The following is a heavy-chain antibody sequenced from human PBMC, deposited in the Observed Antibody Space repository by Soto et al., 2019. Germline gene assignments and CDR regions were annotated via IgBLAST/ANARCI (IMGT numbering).Heavy chain of an antibody. D-gene: IGHD6-13*01. V-gene: IGHV4-39*07. CDR2: IYYTGST. Sequence: SETLSLTCTVSGGSISRSKYYWGRVRQPPGKGLEWIGNIYYTGSTNYNPSLKSRVTISLDTSKNLFSLNLTSVTAADAAVYFCVRGRPASGQYFFDYWGQGTPVTVSS. J-gene: IGHJ4*02. CDR3: VRGRPASGQYFFDY. CDR1: GGSISRSKYY.